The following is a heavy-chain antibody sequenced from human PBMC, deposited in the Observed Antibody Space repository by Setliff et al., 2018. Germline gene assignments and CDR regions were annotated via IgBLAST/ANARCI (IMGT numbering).Heavy chain of an antibody. V-gene: IGHV1-69*06. J-gene: IGHJ4*02. CDR3: AAIGLDTAMITGVLFDF. CDR2: IIPIFGTA. CDR1: GYTFTSYG. D-gene: IGHD5-18*01. Sequence: SVKVSCKASGYTFTSYGISWVRQAPGQGLEWMGGIIPIFGTANYAQKFQGRVTMTEDTSTDTAYMELSSLKSEDTAVYYCAAIGLDTAMITGVLFDFWGQGTLVTVSS.